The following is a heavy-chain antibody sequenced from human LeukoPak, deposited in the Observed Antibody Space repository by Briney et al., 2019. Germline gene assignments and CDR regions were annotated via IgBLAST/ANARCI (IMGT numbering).Heavy chain of an antibody. CDR1: GGSISSYY. J-gene: IGHJ4*02. D-gene: IGHD3-22*01. V-gene: IGHV4-59*08. CDR2: IYYSGYT. Sequence: SETLSLTCTVSGGSISSYYWSWIRQPPGKGLEWIGCIYYSGYTNYKSSLKSRVTISVDTSKNQFSLKLSSVTAADTAVYYCARDDSSGYYVDYWGQGTLVTVSS. CDR3: ARDDSSGYYVDY.